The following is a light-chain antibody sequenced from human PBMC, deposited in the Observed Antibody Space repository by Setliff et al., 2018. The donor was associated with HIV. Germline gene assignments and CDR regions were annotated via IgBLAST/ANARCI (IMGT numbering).Light chain of an antibody. CDR1: SNDVGAYNT. Sequence: QSALAQPASVSGSPGQSITISCTGTSNDVGAYNTVYWYQQHPGEAPKLMIYDVSTRPSGVSNRFSGSKSGNTASLTISGLQTEDEADYYCSSYTSSSTDVFGTGIKVTVL. CDR3: SSYTSSSTDV. CDR2: DVS. J-gene: IGLJ1*01. V-gene: IGLV2-14*01.